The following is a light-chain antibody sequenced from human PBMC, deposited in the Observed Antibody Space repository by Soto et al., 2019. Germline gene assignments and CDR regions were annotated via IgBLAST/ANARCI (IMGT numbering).Light chain of an antibody. CDR2: TNN. V-gene: IGLV1-44*01. Sequence: QSALTQPPSASGTPGQRVTISCSGSSSNIGSNTVNWYQQVRGTAPNLLVFTNNQRPSGVPDRFSGSKSGTSASLAISGLQSEDEADYYCAAWDDSLNARVFGTGTKLTVL. J-gene: IGLJ1*01. CDR3: AAWDDSLNARV. CDR1: SSNIGSNT.